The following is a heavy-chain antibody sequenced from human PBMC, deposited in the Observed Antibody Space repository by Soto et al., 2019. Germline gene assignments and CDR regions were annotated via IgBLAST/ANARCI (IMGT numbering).Heavy chain of an antibody. Sequence: QVQLQESGPGLVKPSQTLSLTCTVSGGSINTGGYYWGWIRHLPGEGLEWIGHIFYTGTAYYNPALRSRVTVSIDTSANQFSLHMSAVTAADTAMYYCARRLDDTPETFFNWFEHWGQGILVTVSS. J-gene: IGHJ5*02. D-gene: IGHD2-15*01. V-gene: IGHV4-31*03. CDR2: IFYTGTA. CDR1: GGSINTGGYY. CDR3: ARRLDDTPETFFNWFEH.